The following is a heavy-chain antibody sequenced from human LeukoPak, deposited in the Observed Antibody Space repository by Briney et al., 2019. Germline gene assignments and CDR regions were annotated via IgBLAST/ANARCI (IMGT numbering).Heavy chain of an antibody. V-gene: IGHV3-48*02. Sequence: GGSLRLSCAASGFTFSNYNMNWVRQAPGKGLEWVSYISGSSSSEYYTDSVKGRFTISRDNAKNSLYLQMNSLRDEDTAVYYCARADVVPFAPSQKNWFDPWGQGTLVTVSS. CDR2: ISGSSSSE. CDR3: ARADVVPFAPSQKNWFDP. J-gene: IGHJ5*02. CDR1: GFTFSNYN. D-gene: IGHD2-2*01.